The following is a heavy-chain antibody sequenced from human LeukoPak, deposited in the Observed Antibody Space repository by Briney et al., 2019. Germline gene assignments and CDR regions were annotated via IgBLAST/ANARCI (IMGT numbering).Heavy chain of an antibody. CDR2: ISGYNART. CDR1: GYPFTNYG. CDR3: ARAIAVAGVYYFDY. J-gene: IGHJ4*02. V-gene: IGHV1-18*01. D-gene: IGHD6-19*01. Sequence: ASVKVSCKASGYPFTNYGISWVRQAPGQGLEWMGWISGYNARTYYAQKFQGRVTMTTDTSTSTAYMQLRSLRSDDTAVYYCARAIAVAGVYYFDYWGQGTLVTVSS.